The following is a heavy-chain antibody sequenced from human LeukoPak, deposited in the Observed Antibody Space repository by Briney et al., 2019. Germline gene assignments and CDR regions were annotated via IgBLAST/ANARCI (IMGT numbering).Heavy chain of an antibody. Sequence: GASVKVSCKASGYTFTSYDINWVRQATGQGLEWMGWMNPNSGNTGYAQKFQGRVTITRNTSISTAYMELSSLRSEDTAVYYCAKDKGEVGYYASGSFYYFDYWGQGTLVTVSS. J-gene: IGHJ4*02. CDR1: GYTFTSYD. D-gene: IGHD3-10*01. CDR3: AKDKGEVGYYASGSFYYFDY. V-gene: IGHV1-8*03. CDR2: MNPNSGNT.